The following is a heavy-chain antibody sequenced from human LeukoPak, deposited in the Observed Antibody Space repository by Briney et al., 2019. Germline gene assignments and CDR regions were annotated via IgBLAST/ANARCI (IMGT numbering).Heavy chain of an antibody. CDR3: ARGLIDYSNYPNWFDP. J-gene: IGHJ5*02. V-gene: IGHV1-18*01. CDR2: ISSFNGNT. Sequence: ASVKVSCKASGYTCTSYGISWVRQAPGQGLEWMGWISSFNGNTKYVQKLQGRVTMTTDRSTNTAYMELRSLRSDDTAIYYCARGLIDYSNYPNWFDPWGQGTLVTASS. D-gene: IGHD4-11*01. CDR1: GYTCTSYG.